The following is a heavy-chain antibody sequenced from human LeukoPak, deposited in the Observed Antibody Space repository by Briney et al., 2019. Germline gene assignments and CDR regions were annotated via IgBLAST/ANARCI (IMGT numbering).Heavy chain of an antibody. CDR1: GFTFSRYA. CDR3: ARDFAWLADY. CDR2: ISKDGSNK. D-gene: IGHD6-19*01. J-gene: IGHJ4*02. Sequence: GGSLRLSCAASGFTFSRYAMHWVRQAPGKGLEWVAVISKDGSNKCYADYVKGRFTISRDNSKNTLYLQMDSLRAEDTAVYYCARDFAWLADYWGQGTLVTVSS. V-gene: IGHV3-30-3*01.